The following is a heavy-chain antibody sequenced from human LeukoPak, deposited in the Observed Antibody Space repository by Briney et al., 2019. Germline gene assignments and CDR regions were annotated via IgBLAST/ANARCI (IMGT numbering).Heavy chain of an antibody. CDR1: GGSISSSSYY. D-gene: IGHD3-22*01. Sequence: SETLSLTCTVSGGSISSSSYYWSWIRQPPGKGLEWIGYIYYSGSTNYNPSLKSRVTISVDTSKNQFSLKLSSVTAADTAVHYCARALKTDSSGPYYFDYWGQGTLVTVSS. J-gene: IGHJ4*02. CDR2: IYYSGST. CDR3: ARALKTDSSGPYYFDY. V-gene: IGHV4-61*01.